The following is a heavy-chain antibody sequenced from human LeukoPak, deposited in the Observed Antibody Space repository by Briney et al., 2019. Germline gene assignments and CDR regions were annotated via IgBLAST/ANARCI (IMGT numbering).Heavy chain of an antibody. CDR2: FDPEDGET. V-gene: IGHV1-24*01. Sequence: GSLKVSCKVSGYTLTEFSMHWVRPAPGKGLEWMAGFDPEDGETIYAQKFQGRVTMTEDTSTDTAYMELSSLRSEDTAVYYCATDLTDRDSSSWYYFDYWGQGTLVTVSS. D-gene: IGHD6-13*01. CDR3: ATDLTDRDSSSWYYFDY. J-gene: IGHJ4*02. CDR1: GYTLTEFS.